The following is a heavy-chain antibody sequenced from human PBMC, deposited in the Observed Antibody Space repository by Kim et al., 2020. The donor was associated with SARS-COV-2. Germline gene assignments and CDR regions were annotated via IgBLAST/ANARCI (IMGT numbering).Heavy chain of an antibody. CDR3: AKDMGSGWSTQKVSLDS. D-gene: IGHD6-19*01. J-gene: IGHJ4*02. V-gene: IGHV3-33*06. Sequence: KGRFTNSRDNSKNTLYLQVNSLRAEDTAVYYCAKDMGSGWSTQKVSLDSWGQGILVTVSS.